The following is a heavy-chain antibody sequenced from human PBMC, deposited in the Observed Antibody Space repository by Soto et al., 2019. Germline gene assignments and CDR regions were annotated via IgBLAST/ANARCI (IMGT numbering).Heavy chain of an antibody. D-gene: IGHD3-3*01. CDR3: AAAHTWSGYFRVDAFDI. CDR2: MNPNSGNT. V-gene: IGHV1-8*01. CDR1: GYTFTSYD. Sequence: QVQLVQYGAEVKKPGASVKVSCKASGYTFTSYDINWVRQATGQGLEWMGWMNPNSGNTGYAQKFQGRVTMTRNTSISTAYMELSSLRSEHTAVYYCAAAHTWSGYFRVDAFDIWGQGTMVTVSS. J-gene: IGHJ3*02.